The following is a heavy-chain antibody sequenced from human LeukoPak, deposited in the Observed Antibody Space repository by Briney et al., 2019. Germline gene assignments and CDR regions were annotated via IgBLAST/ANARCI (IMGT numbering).Heavy chain of an antibody. D-gene: IGHD6-19*01. CDR1: GFTFSSYA. CDR2: ISGSGGST. Sequence: GGSLRLSCAASGFTFSSYAMSWVRQAPGKGLEWVSAISGSGGSTYYADSVKGRFTISRDNAKNSLYLQMNSLRAEDTAVYYCASDGYSSGWYTTWGQGTLVTVSS. CDR3: ASDGYSSGWYTT. V-gene: IGHV3-23*01. J-gene: IGHJ5*02.